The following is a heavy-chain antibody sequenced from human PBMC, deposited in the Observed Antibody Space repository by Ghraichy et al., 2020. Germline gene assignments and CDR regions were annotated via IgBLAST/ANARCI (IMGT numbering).Heavy chain of an antibody. CDR3: ARGPDVVPAAINEVDYYYYVMDG. Sequence: GESLNISCAASGFTFDDYGMSWVRQAPGKGLEWVSGINWNGGSTGYADSVKGRFTISRDNAKNSLYLQMNSLRAEDTALYHCARGPDVVPAAINEVDYYYYVMDGWREGSSVTVYS. CDR1: GFTFDDYG. J-gene: IGHJ6*01. V-gene: IGHV3-20*01. D-gene: IGHD2-2*02. CDR2: INWNGGST.